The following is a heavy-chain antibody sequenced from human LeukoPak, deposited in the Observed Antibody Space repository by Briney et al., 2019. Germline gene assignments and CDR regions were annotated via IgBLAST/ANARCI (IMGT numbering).Heavy chain of an antibody. CDR1: GGSISSYY. J-gene: IGHJ4*02. Sequence: SETLSLTCTVSGGSISSYYWSWIRQPPGKGLKWIGYIYYSGSTNYNPSLKSRVTISVDTSKNQFSLKLSSVTAADTAVYYCARHCSSTSCYTSFDYWGQGTLVTVSS. CDR2: IYYSGST. D-gene: IGHD2-2*02. V-gene: IGHV4-59*08. CDR3: ARHCSSTSCYTSFDY.